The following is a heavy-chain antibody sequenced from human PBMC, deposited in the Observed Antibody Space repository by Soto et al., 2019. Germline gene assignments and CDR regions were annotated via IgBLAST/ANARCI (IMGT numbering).Heavy chain of an antibody. CDR1: GFTFSSYS. CDR2: ISSSSSTI. V-gene: IGHV3-48*01. D-gene: IGHD3-9*01. J-gene: IGHJ6*03. CDR3: ARDGDDILTGYYQGSYMDV. Sequence: GGSLRLSCAASGFTFSSYSMNWVRQAPGKGLEWVSYISSSSSTIYYADSVKGRFTISRDNAKNSLYLQMNSLRAEDTAVYYCARDGDDILTGYYQGSYMDVWGKGTTVTVSS.